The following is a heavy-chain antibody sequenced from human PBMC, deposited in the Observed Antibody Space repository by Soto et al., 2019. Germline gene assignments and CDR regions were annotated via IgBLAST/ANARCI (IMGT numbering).Heavy chain of an antibody. V-gene: IGHV4-39*01. J-gene: IGHJ6*02. CDR3: ARQYYEFWSVPRCDYGMDI. Sequence: SETMSLTWTVSDGYIRSSSYYWSRKSKTPGKGLEGIRSIYYSGSTYYNPSLKSRVTVSVDTSKNQFSLKLSSVTAADTALYYCARQYYEFWSVPRCDYGMDIWGQGTTVTSP. CDR2: IYYSGST. D-gene: IGHD3-3*01. CDR1: DGYIRSSSYY.